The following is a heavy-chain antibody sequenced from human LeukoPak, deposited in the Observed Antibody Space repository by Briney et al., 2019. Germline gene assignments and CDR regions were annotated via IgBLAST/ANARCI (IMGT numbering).Heavy chain of an antibody. Sequence: PGGSLRLSCAASGFTVSSNYTSWVRQAPGKGLEWVSVIYSGGTTYYADSVKGRFTISRDNSKNTLHLQMNSLRAEDTAVYYCARDQYSYAHAAHWGQGTLVTVSS. CDR1: GFTVSSNY. D-gene: IGHD5-18*01. CDR2: IYSGGTT. J-gene: IGHJ4*02. V-gene: IGHV3-66*01. CDR3: ARDQYSYAHAAH.